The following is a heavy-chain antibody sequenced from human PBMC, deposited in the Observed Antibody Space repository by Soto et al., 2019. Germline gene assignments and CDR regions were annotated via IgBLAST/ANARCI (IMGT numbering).Heavy chain of an antibody. CDR2: IIPILGIA. V-gene: IGHV1-69*02. D-gene: IGHD4-17*01. J-gene: IGHJ3*02. Sequence: ASVKVSCKASGGTFSSYTISWVRQAPGQGLEWMGRIIPILGIANYAQKFQGRVTITADKSTSTAYMELSSLRSEDTAVYYCASLGTTVTTGGGDAFDIWGQGTMVTVSS. CDR1: GGTFSSYT. CDR3: ASLGTTVTTGGGDAFDI.